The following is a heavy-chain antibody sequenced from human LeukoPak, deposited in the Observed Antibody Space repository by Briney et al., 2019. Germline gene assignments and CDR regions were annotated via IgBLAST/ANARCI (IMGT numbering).Heavy chain of an antibody. CDR3: ARGPQYWAGAWYFDP. CDR1: GFTFSSYA. J-gene: IGHJ5*02. V-gene: IGHV3-30*04. CDR2: ISYDGSNK. Sequence: GGSLRLSCAASGFTFSSYAMHWVRQAPGKGLEGVAVISYDGSNKYYAHSVKGRFTISRDNSKNTLYLQMHSLRAEDTAVYYCARGPQYWAGAWYFDPWGQGTLVTVSS. D-gene: IGHD2-15*01.